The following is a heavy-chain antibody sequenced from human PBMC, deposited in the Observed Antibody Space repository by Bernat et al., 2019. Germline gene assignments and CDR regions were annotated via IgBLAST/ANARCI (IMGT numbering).Heavy chain of an antibody. CDR1: GFTFSDYY. CDR3: ASNSDYYYMDV. D-gene: IGHD4-23*01. J-gene: IGHJ6*03. Sequence: QVQLVESGGGLVKPGGSLRLSCAASGFTFSDYYMSWIRQAPGKGLEWVSYISSSSSYTNYADSVKGRFTISRDNAKNSLYLQMNSLRAEDTAVYYCASNSDYYYMDVWGKGTTVTVSS. V-gene: IGHV3-11*05. CDR2: ISSSSSYT.